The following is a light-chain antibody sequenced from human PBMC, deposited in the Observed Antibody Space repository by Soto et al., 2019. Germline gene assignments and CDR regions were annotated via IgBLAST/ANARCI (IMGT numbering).Light chain of an antibody. CDR3: QQYTTSSWT. Sequence: EIVLTQSPATLSLSPGERATLSCRASQSVGSYLAWFQQRPGQAPRLVIHDASKRATGIPARFSGSGSGTDFSLTISGLEPEDFAVYYCQQYTTSSWTFGQGTKVEIE. J-gene: IGKJ1*01. CDR1: QSVGSY. V-gene: IGKV3-11*01. CDR2: DAS.